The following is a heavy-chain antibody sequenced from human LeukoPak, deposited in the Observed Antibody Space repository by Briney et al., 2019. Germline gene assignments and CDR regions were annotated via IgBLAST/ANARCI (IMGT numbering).Heavy chain of an antibody. CDR2: IIPILGIA. CDR3: ARDLPTGDWGAFDI. CDR1: GGTFSSYA. J-gene: IGHJ3*02. D-gene: IGHD7-27*01. Sequence: SVKVSCKASGGTFSSYAINWVRQAPGQGLEWMGRIIPILGIANYAQKLQGRVTITADKSTSTAYMELSSLRSEDTAVYYCARDLPTGDWGAFDIWGQGTMVTVSS. V-gene: IGHV1-69*04.